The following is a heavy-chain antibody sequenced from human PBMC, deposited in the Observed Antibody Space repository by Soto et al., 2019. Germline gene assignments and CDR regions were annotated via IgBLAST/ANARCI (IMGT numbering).Heavy chain of an antibody. Sequence: QVQLVQSGAEVKQPGASVKVSCKASGYTFTDYYIHWVRQAPGQGLEWMGWVNTHSGGTNYAQKFRAWATLTRDTSISTAYMELSRLRSGDTALYFCARGESSGWFTFDSWGQGTLVTVSS. CDR1: GYTFTDYY. CDR3: ARGESSGWFTFDS. J-gene: IGHJ4*02. D-gene: IGHD6-19*01. CDR2: VNTHSGGT. V-gene: IGHV1-2*04.